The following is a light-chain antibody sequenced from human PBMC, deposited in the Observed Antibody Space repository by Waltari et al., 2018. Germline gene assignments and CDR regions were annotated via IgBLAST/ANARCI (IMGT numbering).Light chain of an antibody. CDR3: QQSYSTPLYS. Sequence: DIQMTQSPSSLSASVGDRVTITCRASQNIDGFLHWYQHKPAKAPKLLIYAASTLQSGVSSRFTGSGSGTYFTLSITSLQPEDVATYYCQQSYSTPLYSFGQGTKLEIK. CDR2: AAS. J-gene: IGKJ2*01. V-gene: IGKV1-39*01. CDR1: QNIDGF.